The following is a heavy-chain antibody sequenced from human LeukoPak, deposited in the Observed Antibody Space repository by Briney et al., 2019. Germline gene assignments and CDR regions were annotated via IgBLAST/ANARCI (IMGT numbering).Heavy chain of an antibody. Sequence: GGSLRLSCAASGFSFSDYEMNWVRQAPGKGLEWIAYITSGSSIIYYADSVKGRFTISRDNAKNSLYLQMNSLRAEDTAVYYCARELPPVGYCSGGSCYRGAFDIWGQGTMVTVSS. V-gene: IGHV3-48*03. J-gene: IGHJ3*02. D-gene: IGHD2-15*01. CDR2: ITSGSSII. CDR3: ARELPPVGYCSGGSCYRGAFDI. CDR1: GFSFSDYE.